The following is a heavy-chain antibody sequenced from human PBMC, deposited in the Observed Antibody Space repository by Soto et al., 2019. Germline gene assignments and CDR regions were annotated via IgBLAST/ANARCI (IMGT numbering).Heavy chain of an antibody. CDR3: ARDAGYSGYELADAFDI. CDR2: ISYDGSNK. V-gene: IGHV3-30-3*01. CDR1: ELTCGSYG. D-gene: IGHD5-12*01. Sequence: GRLLRLSSAASELTCGSYGMRWISPAPGKGLEWVAVISYDGSNKYYADSVKGRFTISRDNSKNTLYLQMNSLRAEDTAVYYCARDAGYSGYELADAFDIRAQGT. J-gene: IGHJ3*02.